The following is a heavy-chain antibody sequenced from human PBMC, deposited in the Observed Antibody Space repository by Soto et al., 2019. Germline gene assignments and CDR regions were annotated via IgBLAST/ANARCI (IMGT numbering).Heavy chain of an antibody. Sequence: KQSQTLSLTCTVSGGSISSGGYYWSWIRQHPGKGLEWIGYIYYSGSTYYNPSLKSRVTISVDTSKNQFSLKLSSVTAADTAVYYCARGGWTSTIDYWGQGTLVTVSS. D-gene: IGHD3-3*01. J-gene: IGHJ4*02. CDR3: ARGGWTSTIDY. CDR1: GGSISSGGYY. CDR2: IYYSGST. V-gene: IGHV4-31*03.